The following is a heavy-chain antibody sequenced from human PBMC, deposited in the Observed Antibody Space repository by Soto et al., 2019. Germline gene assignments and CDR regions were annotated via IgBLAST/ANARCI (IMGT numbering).Heavy chain of an antibody. V-gene: IGHV4-39*01. CDR2: VYYRGRS. CDR3: VSQRTSVLTQAYFDY. CDR1: GGSVSDSNYY. Sequence: LSLTCTVSGGSVSDSNYYWGWIRQSPGKGLEWIGSVYYRGRSYSKSSVKSRVTISVDTSKNQFSLNLNSVTASDTAVYYCVSQRTSVLTQAYFDYWGPGALVTVSS. D-gene: IGHD2-8*01. J-gene: IGHJ4*02.